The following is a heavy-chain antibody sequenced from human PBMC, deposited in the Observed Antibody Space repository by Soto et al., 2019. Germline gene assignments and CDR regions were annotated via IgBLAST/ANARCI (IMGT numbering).Heavy chain of an antibody. D-gene: IGHD2-2*01. J-gene: IGHJ4*02. CDR1: GYSISSGCY. V-gene: IGHV4-38-2*02. CDR2: IYHRGNT. Sequence: EPLPLNCALSGYSISSGCYWGWIRQPPGKGLEWSGTIYHRGNTDYNPSLTSRVTMSVDTSKKQFSLKLTSVTAADTAVYFCARDVQRYFDFWGPGTQDAASS. CDR3: ARDVQRYFDF.